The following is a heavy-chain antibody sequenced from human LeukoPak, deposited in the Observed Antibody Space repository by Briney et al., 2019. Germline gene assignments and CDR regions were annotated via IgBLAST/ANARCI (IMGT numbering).Heavy chain of an antibody. CDR1: GFTVSSNY. CDR3: ARSPYSSGWSYMDV. Sequence: GGSLRLSCAASGFTVSSNYMSWVRQAPGKGLEWVSVIYSGGSTYYADSVKGRFTISRDNSKNTLYLQMNSLGAEDTAVYYCARSPYSSGWSYMDVWGKGTTVTISS. CDR2: IYSGGST. J-gene: IGHJ6*03. V-gene: IGHV3-53*01. D-gene: IGHD6-19*01.